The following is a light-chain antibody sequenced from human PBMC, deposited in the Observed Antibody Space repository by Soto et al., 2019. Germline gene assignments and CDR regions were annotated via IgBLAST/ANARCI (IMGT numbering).Light chain of an antibody. CDR3: QQHGSSPRT. J-gene: IGKJ1*01. V-gene: IGKV3-11*01. Sequence: VLTQSPATLALSPGERSTLSCRASQSVSSYLAWYQQKPGQAPRLLLHDAATRATEIPATSRGSGNGSEFTFSITRMELQAYAVYCCQQHGSSPRTFGPGTKVDIK. CDR1: QSVSSY. CDR2: DAA.